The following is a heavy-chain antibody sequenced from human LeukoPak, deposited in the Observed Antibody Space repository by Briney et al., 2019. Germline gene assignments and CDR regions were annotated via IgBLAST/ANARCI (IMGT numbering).Heavy chain of an antibody. CDR3: AREGGRFLEWQLNGWFDP. J-gene: IGHJ5*02. Sequence: SQTLSLTCTVSGGSISSGSYYWSWIRQPAGKGLEWIGRIYTSGSTNYNPSLKSRVTISVDTSKNQFSLKLSSVTAADTAVYYCAREGGRFLEWQLNGWFDPWGQGTLVTVSS. CDR2: IYTSGST. V-gene: IGHV4-61*02. CDR1: GGSISSGSYY. D-gene: IGHD3-3*01.